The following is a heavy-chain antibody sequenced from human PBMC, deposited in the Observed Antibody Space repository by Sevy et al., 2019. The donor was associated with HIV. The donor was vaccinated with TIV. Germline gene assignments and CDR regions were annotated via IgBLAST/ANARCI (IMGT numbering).Heavy chain of an antibody. CDR3: ASLPGSGSSPDMDV. V-gene: IGHV3-21*01. Sequence: GGSLRLSCAASGFTFSSYSMNWVHQAPGKVLEWVSSISSSSSYIYCADSVKGRFTISRDNAKNSLYLQMISLRAEDTAVYYCASLPGSGSSPDMDVWGQGTTVTVSS. J-gene: IGHJ6*02. CDR1: GFTFSSYS. CDR2: ISSSSSYI. D-gene: IGHD3-10*01.